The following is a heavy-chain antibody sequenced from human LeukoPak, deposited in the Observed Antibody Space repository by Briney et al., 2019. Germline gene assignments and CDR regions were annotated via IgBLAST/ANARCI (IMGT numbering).Heavy chain of an antibody. CDR3: ARDAATISDTFDI. Sequence: ASVKVSCKASGYTFANYGISWVRQAPGQGLEWMGWISAYNGNTNYAQNLQVRVTMTTDTSTSTAYMELRSLRSDDTAVYFCARDAATISDTFDIWGQGTMVTVSS. J-gene: IGHJ3*02. CDR1: GYTFANYG. CDR2: ISAYNGNT. V-gene: IGHV1-18*01. D-gene: IGHD1-26*01.